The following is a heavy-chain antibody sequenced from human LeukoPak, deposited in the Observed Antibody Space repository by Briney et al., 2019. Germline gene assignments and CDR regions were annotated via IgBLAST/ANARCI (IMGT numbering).Heavy chain of an antibody. D-gene: IGHD5-24*01. J-gene: IGHJ4*02. Sequence: GESLKISCKGSGYSFTSYWISWVRQMPGKGLEWMGRIDPSDSYTNYSPSFQGHVTISADKSITTAYLQWSSLRASDIAMYYCARRGRDGPISGFDSWGQGTLVTVSS. CDR2: IDPSDSYT. CDR3: ARRGRDGPISGFDS. CDR1: GYSFTSYW. V-gene: IGHV5-10-1*01.